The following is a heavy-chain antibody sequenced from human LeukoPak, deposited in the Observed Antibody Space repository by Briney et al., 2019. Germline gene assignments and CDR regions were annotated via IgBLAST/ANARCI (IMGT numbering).Heavy chain of an antibody. J-gene: IGHJ6*03. D-gene: IGHD2-2*01. CDR3: ARKYCSSTSCYFTNMDV. Sequence: GRSLSLSRAASGFTFTTYSMDCVRQAPGKGLEWGSFISSSSSPIFYADSAKGRFTISRDNAKNSLYLQMNSLRSEDTAVYYCARKYCSSTSCYFTNMDVWGKGSTVTVSS. CDR2: ISSSSSPI. V-gene: IGHV3-48*01. CDR1: GFTFTTYS.